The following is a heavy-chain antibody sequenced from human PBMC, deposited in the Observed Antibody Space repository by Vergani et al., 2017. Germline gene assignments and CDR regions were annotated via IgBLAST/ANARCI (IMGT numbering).Heavy chain of an antibody. J-gene: IGHJ4*02. CDR3: AKYLGDSTDGLPDS. CDR2: IVKDGINT. V-gene: IGHV3-30*02. D-gene: IGHD2-21*02. Sequence: QVQLVESAGGVVQPGGSLRLSCAAYGFTFGNFGMNWIRQAPGKGLEWLAYIVKDGINTRYRDAVKGRFTVSRDNSKDILYLQMDSLRSEDTALYYCAKYLGDSTDGLPDSWGPGTLVIVSS. CDR1: GFTFGNFG.